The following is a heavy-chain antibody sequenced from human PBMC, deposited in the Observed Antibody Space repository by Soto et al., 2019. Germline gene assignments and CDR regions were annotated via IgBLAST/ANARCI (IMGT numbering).Heavy chain of an antibody. V-gene: IGHV4-59*08. D-gene: IGHD3-22*01. CDR3: ARHESSGWYYFDY. Sequence: SETLSLTCTVSGGSISSYYWSWIRQPPGKGPEWIGYIYYRGNTNYNPSLKSRVTMSVDTSKNQFSLKMSSVTAADTAIYYCARHESSGWYYFDYWGQGTLVTVSS. CDR1: GGSISSYY. CDR2: IYYRGNT. J-gene: IGHJ4*02.